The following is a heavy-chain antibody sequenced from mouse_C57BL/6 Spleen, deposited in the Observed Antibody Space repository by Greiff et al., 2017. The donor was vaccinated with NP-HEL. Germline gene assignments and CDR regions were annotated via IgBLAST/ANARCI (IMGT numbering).Heavy chain of an antibody. V-gene: IGHV1-15*01. CDR3: TRGDGNYRRFAY. CDR2: IDPETGGT. J-gene: IGHJ3*01. Sequence: VQLQQSGAELVRPGASVTLSCKASGYTFTDYEMHWVKQTPVHGLEWIGAIDPETGGTAYNQKFKGKAILTADKSSSTAYMELRSLTSEDSAVYCCTRGDGNYRRFAYWGQGTLVTVSA. D-gene: IGHD2-1*01. CDR1: GYTFTDYE.